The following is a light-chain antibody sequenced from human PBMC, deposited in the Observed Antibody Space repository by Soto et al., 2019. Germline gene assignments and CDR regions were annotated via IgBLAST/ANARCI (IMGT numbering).Light chain of an antibody. V-gene: IGLV2-8*01. Sequence: QSVLTQPPSASGTPGQSVTISCTGTSSDVGAYNYVSWYQQHAGKAPKLVIYEVTKRPSGVPARFSGSKSANTASLTVSGLQAEDEADYYCSSFASSNTWVFGGGTKLTVL. CDR2: EVT. CDR3: SSFASSNTWV. CDR1: SSDVGAYNY. J-gene: IGLJ3*02.